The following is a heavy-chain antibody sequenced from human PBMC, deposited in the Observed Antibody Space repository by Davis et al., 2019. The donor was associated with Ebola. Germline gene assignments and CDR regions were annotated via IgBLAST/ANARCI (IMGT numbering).Heavy chain of an antibody. D-gene: IGHD3-10*01. CDR1: GYTFTNYG. V-gene: IGHV1-3*01. Sequence: ASVKVSCKASGYTFTNYGITWVRQAPGQGLEWMGWINAGNGNTKYSQKFQGRVTITRDTSASTAYMELSSLRSEDTAVYYCARGGRGVLLDYYYGMDVWGQGTTVTVSS. J-gene: IGHJ6*02. CDR3: ARGGRGVLLDYYYGMDV. CDR2: INAGNGNT.